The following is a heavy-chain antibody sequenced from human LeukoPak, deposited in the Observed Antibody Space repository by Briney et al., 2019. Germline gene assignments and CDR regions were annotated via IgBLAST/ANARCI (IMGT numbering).Heavy chain of an antibody. CDR3: AKDRTYWGIVAAGEPFYDY. Sequence: GGSLRLSCAASGFTFSSYAMSWVRQAPGKGLEWVSAISGSGGSTYYADSVKGRFTISRDNSKNTLYLQMNSLRAEDTAVYYCAKDRTYWGIVAAGEPFYDYWGQGTLVTVSS. V-gene: IGHV3-23*01. D-gene: IGHD6-13*01. CDR2: ISGSGGST. J-gene: IGHJ4*02. CDR1: GFTFSSYA.